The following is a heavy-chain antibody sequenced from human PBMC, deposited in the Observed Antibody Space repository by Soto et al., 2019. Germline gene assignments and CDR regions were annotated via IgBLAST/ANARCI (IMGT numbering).Heavy chain of an antibody. CDR3: ATRAGGFGSFDY. D-gene: IGHD3-10*01. Sequence: EVQLLESGGGLVQPGGSLRLSCAASGFTFSSYAMRWVRQAPGKGLEWVSAISGSGGSTYYADSVKCRFTISRDNSKNTLYLQMNSLRAEDTAVYYCATRAGGFGSFDYWGQGTLVTVSS. J-gene: IGHJ4*02. CDR1: GFTFSSYA. CDR2: ISGSGGST. V-gene: IGHV3-23*01.